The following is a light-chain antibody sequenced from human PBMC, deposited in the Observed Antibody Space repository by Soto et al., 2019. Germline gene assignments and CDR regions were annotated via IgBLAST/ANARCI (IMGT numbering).Light chain of an antibody. CDR1: QSVGNN. J-gene: IGKJ4*01. Sequence: EIVLTQSPATLSVSPGERATLSCRASQSVGNNFAWYQQKPGQAPRLLIFATSTRATGVPARFSGSGSGTEFIPTISSLQSEDFAVYYCQQYGDWPLTFGGGAKVEIE. CDR3: QQYGDWPLT. V-gene: IGKV3-15*01. CDR2: ATS.